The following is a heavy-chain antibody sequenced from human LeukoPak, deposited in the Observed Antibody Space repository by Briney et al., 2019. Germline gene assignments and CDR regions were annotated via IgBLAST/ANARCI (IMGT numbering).Heavy chain of an antibody. D-gene: IGHD6-19*01. CDR1: GYTIISYG. CDR2: ISAYNGNT. V-gene: IGHV1-18*01. CDR3: ARAVRYSSGPLTDLLPYYFDS. J-gene: IGHJ4*02. Sequence: GASVKVSCKASGYTIISYGITWVRQAPGQGLEWMGWISAYNGNTNYAQKLQGRVTMTTDTSTSIAYMELRSLRSDDTAVYYCARAVRYSSGPLTDLLPYYFDSWGQGTLVTVSS.